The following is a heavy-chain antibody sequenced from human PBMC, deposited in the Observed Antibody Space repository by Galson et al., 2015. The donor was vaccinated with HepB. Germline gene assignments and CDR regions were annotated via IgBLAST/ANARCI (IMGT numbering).Heavy chain of an antibody. CDR1: GDTFSSYA. V-gene: IGHV1-69*13. J-gene: IGHJ4*02. Sequence: SVKVSCKASGDTFSSYAISWVRQAPGQGLEWMGGIIPIFGTANYAQKFQGRVTITADESTSTAYMELSSLRSEDTAVYYCARAKYYYDSSTYYLFDYWGQGTLVTVSS. CDR3: ARAKYYYDSSTYYLFDY. CDR2: IIPIFGTA. D-gene: IGHD3-22*01.